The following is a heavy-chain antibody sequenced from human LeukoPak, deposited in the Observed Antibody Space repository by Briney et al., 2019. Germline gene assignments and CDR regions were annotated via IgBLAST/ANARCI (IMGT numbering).Heavy chain of an antibody. J-gene: IGHJ4*02. CDR2: INPSGGST. CDR3: ARAYRDYYDSSGYYDYFDY. Sequence: ASVKVSCKASGYTFTSYYMHWVRQAPGQGLEWMGIINPSGGSTSYAQKFQGRVTMTRDTSTSTVYMELSSLRSDDTAVYYCARAYRDYYDSSGYYDYFDYWGQGTLVTVSS. CDR1: GYTFTSYY. D-gene: IGHD3-22*01. V-gene: IGHV1-46*01.